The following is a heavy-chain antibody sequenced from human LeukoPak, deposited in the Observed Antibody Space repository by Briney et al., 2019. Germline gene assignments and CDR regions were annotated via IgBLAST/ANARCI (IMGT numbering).Heavy chain of an antibody. V-gene: IGHV4-30-4*08. CDR2: IYYSGST. J-gene: IGHJ4*02. Sequence: SETLSLTCAVSGGSISSGDYSWSWIRQPRGKGLEWIGYIYYSGSTYYNPSLKSRVTISVDTSKNQFSLKLSSVTAADTAVYYCARDVNGSGWMIDYWGQGTLVTAPS. CDR1: GGSISSGDYS. CDR3: ARDVNGSGWMIDY. D-gene: IGHD6-19*01.